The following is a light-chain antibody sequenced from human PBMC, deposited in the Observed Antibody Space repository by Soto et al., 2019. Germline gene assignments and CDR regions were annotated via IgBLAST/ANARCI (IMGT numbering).Light chain of an antibody. J-gene: IGKJ1*01. CDR1: QTISSW. V-gene: IGKV1-5*03. CDR3: QHYNSYSEA. Sequence: IQMTQSPSTLSGSVGDRVTITCRASQTISSWLAWYQQKPGKAPKLLIYKASTLKSGVPSRFSGSGSGTEFTLTISSLQPYDFATYYCQHYNSYSEAFGQGTKVELK. CDR2: KAS.